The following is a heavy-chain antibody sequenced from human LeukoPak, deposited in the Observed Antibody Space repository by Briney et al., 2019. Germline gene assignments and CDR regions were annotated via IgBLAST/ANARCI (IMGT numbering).Heavy chain of an antibody. CDR1: GYTFTGYY. V-gene: IGHV1-2*02. CDR2: INPNSGGT. J-gene: IGHJ4*02. CDR3: ARSLDMDYYDSSGYAN. Sequence: ASVKVSCKASGYTFTGYYMHWVRQAPGQGLVWMGWINPNSGGTNYAQKFQGRVTMTRDTSISTAYMELSRLRSDDTAVYYCARSLDMDYYDSSGYANWGQGTLVTVSS. D-gene: IGHD3-22*01.